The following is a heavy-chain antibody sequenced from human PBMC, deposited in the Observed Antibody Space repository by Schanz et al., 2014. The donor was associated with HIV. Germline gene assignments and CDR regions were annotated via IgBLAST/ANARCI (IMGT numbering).Heavy chain of an antibody. CDR2: VRHIGGT. CDR1: GGSFRGYY. D-gene: IGHD4-17*01. V-gene: IGHV4-34*01. CDR3: ARGDFGGSSVDY. Sequence: QVQLQQWGAGLLKPSETLSLTCAVYGGSFRGYYWTWIRQFPGLGLEWIGGVRHIGGTNYNPSLKSRVTRSMDMSKNQFSLNRTSVTAADTAVYFCARGDFGGSSVDYWGHGNMVTVSS. J-gene: IGHJ4*01.